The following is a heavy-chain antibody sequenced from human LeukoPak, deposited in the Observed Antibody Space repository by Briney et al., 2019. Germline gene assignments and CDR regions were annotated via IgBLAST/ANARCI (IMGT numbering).Heavy chain of an antibody. CDR3: AKVARTYYYDSSGYYGFDY. J-gene: IGHJ4*02. D-gene: IGHD3-22*01. Sequence: PGGSLRLSCAASGFTFDDDAMHWVRQAPGQGLEWVSGISWNSGSIGYADSVKGRFTISRDNAKNSLYLQMNSLRAEDTALYYCAKVARTYYYDSSGYYGFDYWGQGTLVTVSS. CDR2: ISWNSGSI. CDR1: GFTFDDDA. V-gene: IGHV3-9*01.